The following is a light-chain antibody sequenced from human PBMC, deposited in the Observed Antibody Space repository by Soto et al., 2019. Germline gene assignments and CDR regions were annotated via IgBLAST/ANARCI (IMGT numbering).Light chain of an antibody. CDR3: QQYGSSPWT. J-gene: IGKJ1*01. V-gene: IGKV3-20*01. CDR1: QSVSSSY. Sequence: EIVMTHSPATLSVSPGERATLSCRASQSVSSSYLARYQQKPGPAPRLLIYGASSRATGIPDRFSGSGSGTDFTLTISRLEPEDFAVYYCQQYGSSPWTFGHGTKVDIK. CDR2: GAS.